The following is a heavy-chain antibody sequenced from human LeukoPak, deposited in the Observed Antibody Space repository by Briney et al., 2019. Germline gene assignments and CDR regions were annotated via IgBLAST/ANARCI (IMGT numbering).Heavy chain of an antibody. V-gene: IGHV3-74*01. CDR3: ARALGDI. CDR1: GFTFSTYW. CDR2: INGDGSST. J-gene: IGHJ4*02. Sequence: VGSLRLSCAVSGFTFSTYWMHWVRQAPGKGLVWVSRINGDGSSTSYGDSVKGRFTISRDNAKNTLYLQMNGLRVEDTAVYYCARALGDIRGQGTLVTVSS.